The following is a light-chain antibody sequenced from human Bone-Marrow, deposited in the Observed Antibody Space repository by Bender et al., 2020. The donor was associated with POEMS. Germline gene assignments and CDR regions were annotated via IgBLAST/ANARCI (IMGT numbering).Light chain of an antibody. CDR1: SSNTGSGYD. CDR2: GYN. J-gene: IGLJ3*02. CDR3: QSYDNSLGGWV. V-gene: IGLV1-40*01. Sequence: QSVLTQPPSVSEAPGQRVTISCTGTSSNTGSGYDINWYQHLPGTAPKLLIYGYNNRPSGVPDRFSGSMSGTSASLAITGLQAEDEGDYYCQSYDNSLGGWVFGGGTKLTVL.